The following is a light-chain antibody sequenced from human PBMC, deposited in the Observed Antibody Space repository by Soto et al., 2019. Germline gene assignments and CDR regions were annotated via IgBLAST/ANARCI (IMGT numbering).Light chain of an antibody. Sequence: QAVVTQPPSASGTPGQRVTISCSGSSSNIGNNPVNWYQQLPGTAPKLLIYSNSQRPSGVPDRFSGSKSGTSASLAISGLQSEDEADYYCAAWDDSLNAYVIFGGGTKLTVL. CDR1: SSNIGNNP. J-gene: IGLJ2*01. V-gene: IGLV1-44*01. CDR3: AAWDDSLNAYVI. CDR2: SNS.